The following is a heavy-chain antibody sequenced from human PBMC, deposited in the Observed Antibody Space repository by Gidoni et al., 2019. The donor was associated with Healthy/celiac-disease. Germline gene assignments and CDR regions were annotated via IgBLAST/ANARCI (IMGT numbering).Heavy chain of an antibody. Sequence: EVQLVESGGGLVKPGGSLRLSCAASGFTFSNAWMSWVRQAPGKGLEWVGRIKSKTDGGTTDYAAPVKGRFTISRDDSKNTLYLQMNSLKTEDTAVYYCTTDESSMIVVVPFDYWGQGTLVTVSS. D-gene: IGHD3-22*01. CDR2: IKSKTDGGTT. J-gene: IGHJ4*02. CDR3: TTDESSMIVVVPFDY. V-gene: IGHV3-15*01. CDR1: GFTFSNAW.